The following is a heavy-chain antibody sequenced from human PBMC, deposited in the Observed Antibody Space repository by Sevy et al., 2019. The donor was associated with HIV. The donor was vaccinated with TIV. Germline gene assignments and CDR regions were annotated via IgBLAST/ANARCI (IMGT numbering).Heavy chain of an antibody. Sequence: GSLRLSCAASGFTFSSYWMSWVRQAPGKGLEWVANIKQDGSEKYYVDSVKGRFTISRDNAKNSLYLQMNSLRAEDTAVYYCAREHETITMVRGVIDYWGQGTLVTVSS. CDR3: AREHETITMVRGVIDY. CDR2: IKQDGSEK. J-gene: IGHJ4*02. D-gene: IGHD3-10*01. V-gene: IGHV3-7*01. CDR1: GFTFSSYW.